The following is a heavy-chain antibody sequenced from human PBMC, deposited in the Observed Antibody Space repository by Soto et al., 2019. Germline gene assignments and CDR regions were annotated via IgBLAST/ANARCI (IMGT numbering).Heavy chain of an antibody. CDR3: ARVGGFGAPSLSHSGYDPYYYYGMDV. D-gene: IGHD5-12*01. Sequence: SSVKVSCKASGGTFSSYAISWVRQAPGQGLEWMGGIIPIFGTANYAQKFQGRVTITADKSTSTAYMELSSLRSEDTAVYYCARVGGFGAPSLSHSGYDPYYYYGMDVWGQGTTVTVSS. CDR2: IIPIFGTA. V-gene: IGHV1-69*06. CDR1: GGTFSSYA. J-gene: IGHJ6*02.